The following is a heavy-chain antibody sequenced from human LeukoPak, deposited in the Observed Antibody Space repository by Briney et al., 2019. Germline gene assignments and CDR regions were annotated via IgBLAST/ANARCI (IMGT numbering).Heavy chain of an antibody. J-gene: IGHJ5*02. V-gene: IGHV1-3*01. D-gene: IGHD3-22*01. CDR2: INAGNGNT. CDR1: GHTFTSYA. CDR3: ASDKNYYDSSGYHP. Sequence: ASVKVSCKASGHTFTSYAMHWVRQAPGQRLEWMGWINAGNGNTKYSQKFQGRVTITRDTSASTAYMELSSLRSEDTAVYYCASDKNYYDSSGYHPWGQGTLVTVSS.